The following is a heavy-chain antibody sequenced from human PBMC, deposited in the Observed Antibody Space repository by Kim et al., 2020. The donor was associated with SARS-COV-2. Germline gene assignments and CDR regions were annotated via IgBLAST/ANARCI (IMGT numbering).Heavy chain of an antibody. CDR1: GYTFTGYY. CDR3: ARGRYCSSTSCYARFDP. J-gene: IGHJ5*02. CDR2: INPNSGGT. D-gene: IGHD2-2*01. Sequence: ASVKVSCKASGYTFTGYYMHWVRQAPGQGLEWMGWINPNSGGTNYAQKFQGRVTMTRDTSISTAYMELSRLRSDDTAVYYCARGRYCSSTSCYARFDPWGQGTLVTVSS. V-gene: IGHV1-2*02.